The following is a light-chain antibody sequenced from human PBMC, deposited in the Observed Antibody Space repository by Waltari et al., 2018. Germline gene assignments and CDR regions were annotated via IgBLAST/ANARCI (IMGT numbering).Light chain of an antibody. CDR1: HGINNY. J-gene: IGKJ4*01. CDR2: DVS. V-gene: IGKV1-16*02. CDR3: QQYNDYPLT. Sequence: IQMTQSPSSLSASVGDRVTITCRASHGINNYLAWFQQKPGEAPKSLIYDVSNLQSGVPSKVSGSTSGTDFTLTISSLQPEDVATYYCQQYNDYPLTFGGGTKVEIK.